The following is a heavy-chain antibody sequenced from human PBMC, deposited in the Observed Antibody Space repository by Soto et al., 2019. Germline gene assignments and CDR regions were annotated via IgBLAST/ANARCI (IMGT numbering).Heavy chain of an antibody. CDR1: GFTFSNYD. CDR2: IGTAGDT. CDR3: ARGGDCSMTSCYWARLYYGLDV. Sequence: EVQVVESGGGLVKPGGSLRLSCAASGFTFSNYDMHWVRQATGKGLEWVSAIGTAGDTYYSGSVKGRFTVSRENVKNSLYLQMNSLRAGDTAVYYCARGGDCSMTSCYWARLYYGLDVWGQGTTVTVSS. J-gene: IGHJ6*02. D-gene: IGHD2-2*01. V-gene: IGHV3-13*01.